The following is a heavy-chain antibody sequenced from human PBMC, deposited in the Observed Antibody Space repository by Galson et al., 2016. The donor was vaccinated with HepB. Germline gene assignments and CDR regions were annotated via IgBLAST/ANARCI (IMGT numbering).Heavy chain of an antibody. V-gene: IGHV2-70*01. J-gene: IGHJ4*02. CDR3: SRNAPPPRGSYHEFDY. D-gene: IGHD1-26*01. CDR2: INWDDDK. Sequence: PALVKPTQTLTLTCTFSGFSLNAPGMCVSWIRQPSGKALEWLALINWDDDKSYRTSLRSRLTISKDTPQDQVILTMTNMDTVDPGTYFCSRNAPPPRGSYHEFDYWGQGALVTVSS. CDR1: GFSLNAPGMC.